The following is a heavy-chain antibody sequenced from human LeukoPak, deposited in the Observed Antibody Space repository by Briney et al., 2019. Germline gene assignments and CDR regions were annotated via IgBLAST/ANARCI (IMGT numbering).Heavy chain of an antibody. D-gene: IGHD1-1*01. Sequence: GGSLRLSCAASGFNSNHAWMTWVRQAPGKGLEWVGRIKSKNDGGTTDFAAPVKGRFTISRDDSKRMMFLEMNGLKTEDTAVYYCVGRPWNFDYWGQGTLVTVSS. CDR1: GFNSNHAW. J-gene: IGHJ4*02. CDR2: IKSKNDGGTT. CDR3: VGRPWNFDY. V-gene: IGHV3-15*05.